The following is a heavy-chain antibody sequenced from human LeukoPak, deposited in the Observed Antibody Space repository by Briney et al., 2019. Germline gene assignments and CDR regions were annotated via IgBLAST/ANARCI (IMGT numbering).Heavy chain of an antibody. D-gene: IGHD1-1*01. Sequence: GGGLRLSCAASGFPFDSYTLNWFRQAPGKGLEWVSSISITSAYIYYADSVRGRFTISRDNAKNSLYLQMNSLRAEDTAVFYCARDPGRSTTYRFDYWGQGTLVTVSS. V-gene: IGHV3-21*01. CDR1: GFPFDSYT. CDR3: ARDPGRSTTYRFDY. CDR2: ISITSAYI. J-gene: IGHJ4*02.